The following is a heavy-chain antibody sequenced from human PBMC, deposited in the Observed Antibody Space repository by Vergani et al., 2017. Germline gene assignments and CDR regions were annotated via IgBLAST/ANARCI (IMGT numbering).Heavy chain of an antibody. CDR1: GFTFSAYS. J-gene: IGHJ4*02. CDR2: IGVSDNSI. V-gene: IGHV3-48*01. Sequence: DVRLVESGGGVVQPGGSLRLSCAASGFTFSAYSMNWVRHTPGKGLEWISYIGVSDNSIYYADSVMGRFAISRDNARNLLFLQMNSLTADDSALYFCVRDPDYSTFDSWGQGTLVTVS. CDR3: VRDPDYSTFDS. D-gene: IGHD4-11*01.